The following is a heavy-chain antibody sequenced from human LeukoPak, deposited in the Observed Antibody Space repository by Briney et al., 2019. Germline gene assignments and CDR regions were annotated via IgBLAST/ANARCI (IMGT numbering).Heavy chain of an antibody. CDR3: ASGYQSSGYYFDY. D-gene: IGHD5-12*01. CDR2: IYYSGST. J-gene: IGHJ4*02. Sequence: SETLSLTCTVSGGSISSYYWSWIRQPPGKGLEWIGYIYYSGSTNYNPSLKSRVTISVDTSKNQFSLKLSSVTAADTAVYYCASGYQSSGYYFDYWGQGTLVTVSS. V-gene: IGHV4-59*08. CDR1: GGSISSYY.